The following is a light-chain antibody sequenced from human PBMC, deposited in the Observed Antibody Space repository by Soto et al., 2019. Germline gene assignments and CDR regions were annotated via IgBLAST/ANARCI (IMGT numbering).Light chain of an antibody. CDR3: QHYLDSPWA. CDR2: GAS. CDR1: QSVIGNY. Sequence: EIVLTHSPATLSLSPGERATLSCRASQSVIGNYLAWYRQKPGQTPRLLIFGASRRATGIPDRFSGSGSGTDFTLTISRLEPEDFAVYYCQHYLDSPWAFGQGTKVDIK. J-gene: IGKJ1*01. V-gene: IGKV3-20*01.